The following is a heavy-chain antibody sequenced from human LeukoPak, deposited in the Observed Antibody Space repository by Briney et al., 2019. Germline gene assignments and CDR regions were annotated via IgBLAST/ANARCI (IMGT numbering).Heavy chain of an antibody. V-gene: IGHV3-49*03. D-gene: IGHD6-19*01. CDR2: IRSKSYGGTT. CDR1: VFTLGDYA. CDR3: ARDRGLAVAPGDF. J-gene: IGHJ4*02. Sequence: GRSLRLSCAASVFTLGDYAMSWFRQDPGKGLEWVGFIRSKSYGGTTEYAPSVKGRFTISRDDSKSILSLQMNSLKTEDTAVYYCARDRGLAVAPGDFWGQGTLVTVSS.